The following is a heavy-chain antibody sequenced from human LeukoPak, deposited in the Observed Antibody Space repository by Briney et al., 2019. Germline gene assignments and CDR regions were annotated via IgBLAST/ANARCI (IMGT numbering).Heavy chain of an antibody. CDR3: AREGLGIVGATDFDY. CDR2: IYPGDSDN. J-gene: IGHJ4*02. V-gene: IGHV5-51*01. D-gene: IGHD1-26*01. CDR1: GYSFTSYW. Sequence: GESLKISCTGSGYSFTSYWIGWVRQMPGKGLEWMGIIYPGDSDNRYSPSFQGQVTISADKSISTAYLQWSSLKASDTAMYYCAREGLGIVGATDFDYWGQGTLVTVSS.